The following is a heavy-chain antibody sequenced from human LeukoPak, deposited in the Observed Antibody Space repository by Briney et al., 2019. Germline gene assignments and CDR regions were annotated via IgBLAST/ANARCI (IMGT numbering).Heavy chain of an antibody. Sequence: GGSLRLSCAASGFTFSSYEMNWVRQAPGKGLEWVSYISSSGSTIYYADSVKGRFTISRDNAKNSLYLQMNSLRAEDTAVYYCARWRAGYFDYWGQGTLVTVSS. CDR2: ISSSGSTI. CDR1: GFTFSSYE. CDR3: ARWRAGYFDY. D-gene: IGHD6-19*01. V-gene: IGHV3-48*03. J-gene: IGHJ4*02.